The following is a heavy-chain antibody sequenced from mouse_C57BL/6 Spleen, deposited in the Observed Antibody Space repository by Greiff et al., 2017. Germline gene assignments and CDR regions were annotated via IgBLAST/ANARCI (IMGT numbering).Heavy chain of an antibody. Sequence: EVQRVESEGGLVQPGSSMKLSCTASGFTFSDYYMAWVRQVPEKGLEWVANINYDGSSTYYLDSLKSRFIISRDNAKNILYLQMSSLKSEDTATYYCARVITTVVATDFDVWGTGTTVTVSS. J-gene: IGHJ1*03. CDR2: INYDGSST. V-gene: IGHV5-16*01. CDR1: GFTFSDYY. CDR3: ARVITTVVATDFDV. D-gene: IGHD1-1*01.